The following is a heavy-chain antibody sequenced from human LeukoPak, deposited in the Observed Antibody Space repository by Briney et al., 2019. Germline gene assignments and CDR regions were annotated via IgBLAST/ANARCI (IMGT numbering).Heavy chain of an antibody. V-gene: IGHV3-7*01. CDR3: ARGPHGAAMENPFDY. D-gene: IGHD5-18*01. CDR1: GFTFSSYY. Sequence: GGSLRLSYVASGFTFSSYYMSWVRQAPGKGLEWVANIKEDGSERYYVDSMKGRFTISRDNAKNSLYLQMNSLRAEDTAVYYCARGPHGAAMENPFDYWGQGTLVTVSS. J-gene: IGHJ4*02. CDR2: IKEDGSER.